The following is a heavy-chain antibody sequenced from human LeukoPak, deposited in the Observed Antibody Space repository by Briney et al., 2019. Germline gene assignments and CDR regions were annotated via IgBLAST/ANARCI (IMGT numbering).Heavy chain of an antibody. J-gene: IGHJ5*02. CDR2: IYYSGST. V-gene: IGHV4-31*03. CDR3: ARDRSHFDYSNYLGFDP. Sequence: SETLSLTCTVSGGSISSGGYYWSWIRQHPGKGLEWIGYIYYSGSTYYNTSLKSRATISVDTSKNQFSLKLSSVTAADTAVYYCARDRSHFDYSNYLGFDPWGQGTLVTVSS. CDR1: GGSISSGGYY. D-gene: IGHD4-11*01.